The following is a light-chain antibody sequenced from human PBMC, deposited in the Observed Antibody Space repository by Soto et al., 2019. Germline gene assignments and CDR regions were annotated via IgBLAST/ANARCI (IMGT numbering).Light chain of an antibody. Sequence: EIVLTQSPGTLSLSPGETATLSRRASQTGDSRYLAWYQQKRGQAPRLLIYAASSRATGVPDRFSGSGSGTDFTLTIRRLEPEDFAVYYCQQYDSTVWTFGQGTKV. J-gene: IGKJ1*01. CDR2: AAS. CDR1: QTGDSRY. V-gene: IGKV3-20*01. CDR3: QQYDSTVWT.